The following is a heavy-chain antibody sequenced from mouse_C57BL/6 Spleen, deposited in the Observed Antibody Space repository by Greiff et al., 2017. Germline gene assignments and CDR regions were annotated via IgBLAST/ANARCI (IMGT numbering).Heavy chain of an antibody. CDR3: ARGEESACYWFAY. Sequence: QVQLQQSGAELVRPGASVTLSCKASGYTFTDYEMNWVKQTPVHGLEWIGAIHPETGGTAYNQKFKGKAILTADKSSSTAYMELRLLTSEDSAVFYCARGEESACYWFAYWGQGTLVTVSA. D-gene: IGHD6-1*01. V-gene: IGHV1-15*01. CDR1: GYTFTDYE. CDR2: IHPETGGT. J-gene: IGHJ3*01.